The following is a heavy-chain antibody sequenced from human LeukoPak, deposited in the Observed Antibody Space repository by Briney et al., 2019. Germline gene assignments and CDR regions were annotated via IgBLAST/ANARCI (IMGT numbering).Heavy chain of an antibody. CDR3: ARLGTTRLKGGGFQH. V-gene: IGHV1-2*02. D-gene: IGHD3-16*01. J-gene: IGHJ1*01. CDR1: GYTFTDHY. Sequence: ASVKVSCKASGYTFTDHYMHWVRQDPGQGLEWMGWINCNSAGTSYAQKFQGRVTMTRDTPINTAYMELSGLRSDDTAVYYCARLGTTRLKGGGFQHWGQGSLVTVS. CDR2: INCNSAGT.